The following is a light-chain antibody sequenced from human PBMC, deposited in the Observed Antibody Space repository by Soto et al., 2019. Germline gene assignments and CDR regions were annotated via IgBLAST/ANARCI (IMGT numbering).Light chain of an antibody. J-gene: IGKJ2*01. CDR3: QHYGSSPYT. V-gene: IGKV3-20*01. CDR1: QSVSSSY. CDR2: GAS. Sequence: EIVLTQSPGTLSLSPGERATLSCRASQSVSSSYLAWYQQKPGQAPRLLIYGASSRATGIPDRFSGSGSGTEFTLTISRLEPEDFAVYYCQHYGSSPYTFGQGTNLEIK.